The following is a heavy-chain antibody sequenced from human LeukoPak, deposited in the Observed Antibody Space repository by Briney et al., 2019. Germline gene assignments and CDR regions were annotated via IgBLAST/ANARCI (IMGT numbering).Heavy chain of an antibody. J-gene: IGHJ6*03. V-gene: IGHV3-7*01. CDR2: IKQDGSEK. CDR1: GFTFSSYW. D-gene: IGHD5-18*01. Sequence: GGSLRLSCAASGFTFSSYWMSWVRQAPGKGLEWVANIKQDGSEKYYVDSVKGRFTISRDNAKNSLYLQMNSLRAEDTAVYYCARGSRGYGSVQYYYYMDVWGKGTTVTVSS. CDR3: ARGSRGYGSVQYYYYMDV.